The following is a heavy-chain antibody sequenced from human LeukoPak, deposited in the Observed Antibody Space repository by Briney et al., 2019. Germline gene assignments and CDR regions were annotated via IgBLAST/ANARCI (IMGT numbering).Heavy chain of an antibody. CDR3: AKDYGSGSYYNLKY. CDR1: RFTFSSYG. Sequence: GGSLRLSCATSRFTFSSYGMHWVRQAPGKGLEWVAFIRHDGSAKYYTDSVKGRFTISRDNSKNTLYLQMNSLRAEDTAVYYCAKDYGSGSYYNLKYWGQGTLVTVSS. J-gene: IGHJ4*02. V-gene: IGHV3-30*02. CDR2: IRHDGSAK. D-gene: IGHD3-10*01.